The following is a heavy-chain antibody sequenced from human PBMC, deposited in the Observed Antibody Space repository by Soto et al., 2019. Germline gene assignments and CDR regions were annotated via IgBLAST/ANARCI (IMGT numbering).Heavy chain of an antibody. CDR3: ASDTPAYGGSYGGAFDI. V-gene: IGHV1-69*13. CDR1: GGTLSSYA. CDR2: IIPIFGKA. J-gene: IGHJ3*02. D-gene: IGHD1-26*01. Sequence: SVKASWQASGGTLSSYAISWARQAPGQGLEWMGGIIPIFGKANYAQKFQGRVTITADETTRTAYMELSSLRSEDTAVYYCASDTPAYGGSYGGAFDIWGQGTMVTVSS.